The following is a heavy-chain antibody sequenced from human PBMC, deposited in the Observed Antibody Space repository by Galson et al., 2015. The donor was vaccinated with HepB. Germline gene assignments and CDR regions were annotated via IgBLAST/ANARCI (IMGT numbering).Heavy chain of an antibody. CDR1: GGSISGYY. D-gene: IGHD3-10*01. J-gene: IGHJ4*02. CDR3: ARDRDL. CDR2: IYYGGST. Sequence: LSLTCTVSGGSISGYYWSWIRQPPGKGLEWIGYIYYGGSTNYNPSLKSRVTISVDTSKNQFSLKLSSVTAADTAVYYCARDRDLWGQGTLVTVSS. V-gene: IGHV4-59*01.